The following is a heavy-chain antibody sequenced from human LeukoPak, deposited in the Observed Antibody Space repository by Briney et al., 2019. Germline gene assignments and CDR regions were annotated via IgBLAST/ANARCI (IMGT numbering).Heavy chain of an antibody. CDR1: GYTFTGYY. D-gene: IGHD4-23*01. V-gene: IGHV1-2*02. J-gene: IGHJ4*02. CDR2: INSNSGGT. CDR3: ARVTNYGGNSQFDY. Sequence: ASVKVSCKASGYTFTGYYMHWVRQAPGQGLEWMGWINSNSGGTNYAQKFQGRVTMTRDTSISTAYMELSRLRSDDTAVYYCARVTNYGGNSQFDYWGQGTLVTVSS.